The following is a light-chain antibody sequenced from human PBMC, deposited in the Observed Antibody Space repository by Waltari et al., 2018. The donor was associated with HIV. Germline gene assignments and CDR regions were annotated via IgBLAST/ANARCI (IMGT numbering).Light chain of an antibody. CDR2: DVR. CDR1: SIDVGGYNY. J-gene: IGLJ2*01. V-gene: IGLV2-14*01. CDR3: SSYTISSTLV. Sequence: QSALTQPASVSGSPGQSITISCTGTSIDVGGYNYVSWYQQHPGKAPKLMIYDVRNRPSGVSNRFSGSKSGNTASLTISGLQAEDEADYYCSSYTISSTLVFGGGTKLTVL.